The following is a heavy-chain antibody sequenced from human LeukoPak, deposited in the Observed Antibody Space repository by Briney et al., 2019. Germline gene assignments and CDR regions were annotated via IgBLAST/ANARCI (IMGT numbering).Heavy chain of an antibody. Sequence: SETLSLTCSVSGGSISNYFWTWIRQPPGKGLEWIGYIYSSGSTYYNPSLKSRVTISVDTSKNRFSLKLSTVTAADTAVFYCATLREYCSGGSCSDAFDIWGQGTMVTVSS. CDR3: ATLREYCSGGSCSDAFDI. CDR1: GGSISNYF. CDR2: IYSSGST. J-gene: IGHJ3*02. V-gene: IGHV4-59*08. D-gene: IGHD2-15*01.